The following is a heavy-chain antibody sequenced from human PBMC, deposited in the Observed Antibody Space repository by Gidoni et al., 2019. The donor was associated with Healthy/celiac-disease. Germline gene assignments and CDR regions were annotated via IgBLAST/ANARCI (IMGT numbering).Heavy chain of an antibody. J-gene: IGHJ5*02. D-gene: IGHD4-17*01. CDR1: GFTFRSYA. CDR2: ISYDGSNK. CDR3: ARSMRDYGAADWFDP. Sequence: QVQLVESGGSVVQPGRSLRLSCAAAGFTFRSYAMHWVRQAPGKGLEWVAVISYDGSNKHDADSVKGRFTISRDNSKNTLYLQMNRLRAEDTAVYYCARSMRDYGAADWFDPWGQGTRVTVSS. V-gene: IGHV3-30-3*01.